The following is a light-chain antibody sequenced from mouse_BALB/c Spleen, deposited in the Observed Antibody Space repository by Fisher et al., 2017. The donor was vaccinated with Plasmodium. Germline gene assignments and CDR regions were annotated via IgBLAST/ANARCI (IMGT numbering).Light chain of an antibody. V-gene: IGKV5-43*01. J-gene: IGKJ5*01. Sequence: TPGDSVSLSCRASQFISNNLHWYQQKSLESPRLLIKYASQSISGIPSRFSGSGSVTDFTLNINSVETEDFGMYFCQQSNSWPLTFGAGTKLELK. CDR3: QQSNSWPLT. CDR2: YAS. CDR1: QFISNN.